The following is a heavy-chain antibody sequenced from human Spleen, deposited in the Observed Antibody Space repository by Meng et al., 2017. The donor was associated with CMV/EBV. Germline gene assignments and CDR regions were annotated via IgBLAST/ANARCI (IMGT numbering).Heavy chain of an antibody. Sequence: ASVKVSCKASGYTFTSYDINWVRQATGQGLEWMGWMNPKSGNTGHAQKFQGRVTMTRDTSTGTAYMELSTLRSEDTALYYCARGPFYDSVWGSYRPVYHYAMDVWGQGTTVTVSS. CDR3: ARGPFYDSVWGSYRPVYHYAMDV. D-gene: IGHD3-16*02. CDR1: GYTFTSYD. CDR2: MNPKSGNT. V-gene: IGHV1-8*02. J-gene: IGHJ6*02.